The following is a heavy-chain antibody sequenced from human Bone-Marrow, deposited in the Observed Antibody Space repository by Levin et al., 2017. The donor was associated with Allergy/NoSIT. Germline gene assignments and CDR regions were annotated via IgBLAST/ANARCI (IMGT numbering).Heavy chain of an antibody. Sequence: GGSLRLSCVASGFTFTSYWMNWVRQVPGKGLEWVANIKQDGSEKYYVDSVQGRFTISRDNAKNSLYLQMNSLRGEDTAVYYCARGDGYLFDYWGQGTLVTVSS. V-gene: IGHV3-7*01. CDR3: ARGDGYLFDY. D-gene: IGHD3-22*01. CDR1: GFTFTSYW. CDR2: IKQDGSEK. J-gene: IGHJ4*02.